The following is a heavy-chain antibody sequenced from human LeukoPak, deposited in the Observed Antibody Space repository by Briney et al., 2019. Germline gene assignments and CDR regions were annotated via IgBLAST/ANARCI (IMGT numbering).Heavy chain of an antibody. D-gene: IGHD3-16*01. Sequence: PSETLSLTCTVSGYSISSGYYWGWIRQPPGKGLEWIGSIYHSGSTYYNPSLKSRVTISVDTSKNQFSLKLSSVTAADTAVYYCARAIVTPAPLYRNEGFDYWGQGTLVTVSS. J-gene: IGHJ4*02. CDR1: GYSISSGYY. CDR2: IYHSGST. CDR3: ARAIVTPAPLYRNEGFDY. V-gene: IGHV4-38-2*02.